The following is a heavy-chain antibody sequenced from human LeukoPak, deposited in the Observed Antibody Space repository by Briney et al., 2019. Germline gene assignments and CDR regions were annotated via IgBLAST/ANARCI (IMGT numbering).Heavy chain of an antibody. D-gene: IGHD4-17*01. Sequence: PGGSLRLSCAASGFILSTYRMYWVRQAPGKGLEWVSYISSTGNTKYYADSVRGRFTISRDNAKNSVFLQLKSLRAEDTAIYYCARERGTNGDSPNGDHWGQGTLVTVSS. V-gene: IGHV3-48*01. CDR2: ISSTGNTK. CDR1: GFILSTYR. CDR3: ARERGTNGDSPNGDH. J-gene: IGHJ4*02.